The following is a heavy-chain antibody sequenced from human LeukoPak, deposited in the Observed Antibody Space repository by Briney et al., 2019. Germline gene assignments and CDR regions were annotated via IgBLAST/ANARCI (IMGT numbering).Heavy chain of an antibody. Sequence: PSETLSLTCTVSGGSISSYYWSWIRQPPGKGLEWVSAISGSGGSTYYADSVKGRFTISRDNSKNTLYLQMNSLRAEDTAVYYCAKGTYYYDIPGVGGSVRPLDYWGQGTLVTVSS. J-gene: IGHJ4*02. D-gene: IGHD3-22*01. V-gene: IGHV3-23*01. CDR3: AKGTYYYDIPGVGGSVRPLDY. CDR2: ISGSGGST. CDR1: GGSISSYY.